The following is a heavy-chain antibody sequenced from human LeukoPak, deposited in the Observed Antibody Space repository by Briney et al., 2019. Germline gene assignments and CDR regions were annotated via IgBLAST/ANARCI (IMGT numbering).Heavy chain of an antibody. CDR1: GFTFSSYA. CDR2: ISGSGGST. Sequence: GGSLRLSCAASGFTFSSYAMGWVRQAPGKGLEWVSAISGSGGSTYYADSVKGRFTISRDNSKNTLYLQMNSLRAEDTAVYYCAARKSYDSSGYYYWGQGTLVTVSS. V-gene: IGHV3-23*01. CDR3: AARKSYDSSGYYY. J-gene: IGHJ4*02. D-gene: IGHD3-22*01.